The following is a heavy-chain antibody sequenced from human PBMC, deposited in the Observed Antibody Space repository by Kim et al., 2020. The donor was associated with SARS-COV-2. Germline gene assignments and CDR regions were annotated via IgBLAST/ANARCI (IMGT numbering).Heavy chain of an antibody. CDR3: ARQGRAGNWFDP. V-gene: IGHV4-39*01. J-gene: IGHJ5*02. CDR2: IYYSGST. Sequence: SETLSLTCTVSGGSISSSSYYWGWIRQPPGKGLEWIGSIYYSGSTYYNPSLKSRVTISVDTSKNQFSLKLSSVTAADTAVYYCARQGRAGNWFDPWGQGTLVPVSS. D-gene: IGHD3-10*01. CDR1: GGSISSSSYY.